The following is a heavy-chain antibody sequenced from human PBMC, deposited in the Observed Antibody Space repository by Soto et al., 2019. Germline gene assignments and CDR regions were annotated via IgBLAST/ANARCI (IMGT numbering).Heavy chain of an antibody. CDR3: ANTPVGPDAFDI. CDR2: IKQDGSEK. V-gene: IGHV3-7*03. Sequence: GGSLRLSCAASGFTFSSYWMSWVRQAPGKGLEWVANIKQDGSEKYYVDSVKGRFTISRDNAKNSLYLQMNSLRAEDTAVYYCANTPVGPDAFDIWGQGTMVTVPS. J-gene: IGHJ3*02. CDR1: GFTFSSYW. D-gene: IGHD2-15*01.